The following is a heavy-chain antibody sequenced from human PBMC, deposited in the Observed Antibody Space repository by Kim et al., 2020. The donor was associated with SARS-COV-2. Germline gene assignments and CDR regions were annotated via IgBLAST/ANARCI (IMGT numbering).Heavy chain of an antibody. CDR1: GFTFSSYA. V-gene: IGHV3-30-3*01. D-gene: IGHD2-15*01. CDR3: ARDRSGGPRELYYFDY. CDR2: ISYDGSNK. J-gene: IGHJ4*02. Sequence: GGSLRLSCAASGFTFSSYAMHWVRQAPGKGLEWVAVISYDGSNKYYADSVKGRFTISRDNSKNTLYLQMNSLRAEDTAVYYCARDRSGGPRELYYFDYWGQGTLVTVSS.